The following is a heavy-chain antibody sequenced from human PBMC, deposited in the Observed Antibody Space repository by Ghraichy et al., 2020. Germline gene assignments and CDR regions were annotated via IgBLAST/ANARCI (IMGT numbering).Heavy chain of an antibody. V-gene: IGHV3-11*01. J-gene: IGHJ5*02. Sequence: GGSLRLSCAASGFTFSDYYMNWMRQAPGKGLEWVSDINTSGSITKYADSVKGRFTISRDNAKNSLYLQMNSLRAEDTAVYYCATLKSWGQGTLVTVSS. CDR2: INTSGSIT. CDR3: ATLKS. CDR1: GFTFSDYY.